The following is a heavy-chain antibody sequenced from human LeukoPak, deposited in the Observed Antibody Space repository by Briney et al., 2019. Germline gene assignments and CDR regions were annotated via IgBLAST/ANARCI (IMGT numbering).Heavy chain of an antibody. Sequence: HPGGSLRLSCAASGFTFSSYGMHWVRQAPGKGLEWVAFIRYDGSNKYYADSVKGRFTISRDNSKNTLYLQMNSLRAEDTAVYYCAKAHSYGDYGNLDYWGQGTLVTVSS. CDR2: IRYDGSNK. CDR3: AKAHSYGDYGNLDY. J-gene: IGHJ4*02. CDR1: GFTFSSYG. V-gene: IGHV3-30*02. D-gene: IGHD4-17*01.